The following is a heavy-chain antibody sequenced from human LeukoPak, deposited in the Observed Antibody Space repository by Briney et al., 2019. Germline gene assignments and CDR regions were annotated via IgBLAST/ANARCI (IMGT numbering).Heavy chain of an antibody. D-gene: IGHD3-10*01. V-gene: IGHV3-21*01. CDR1: GFTFSSYS. Sequence: GGSLRLSCAASGFTFSSYSMNWVRQAPGKGLEWVSSISSSSSYIYYADSVKGRFTISRDNAKNSLYLQMNSLRAEYTAVYYCARDHGSGSFSIDYWGQGTLVTVSS. CDR2: ISSSSSYI. J-gene: IGHJ4*02. CDR3: ARDHGSGSFSIDY.